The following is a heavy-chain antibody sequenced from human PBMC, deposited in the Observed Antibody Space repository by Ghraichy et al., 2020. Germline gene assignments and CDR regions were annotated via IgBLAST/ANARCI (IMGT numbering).Heavy chain of an antibody. Sequence: SETLSLTCAVYGGSFRGYYWSWIRQSPGKGLEWIGEINYGGSTTYNPSLKSRVTISIDTSRKQFSLKLRSVTAADTAVYYCVSQMPAANGTFDPWGQGTLGTVSS. CDR1: GGSFRGYY. CDR3: VSQMPAANGTFDP. CDR2: INYGGST. J-gene: IGHJ5*02. V-gene: IGHV4-34*01. D-gene: IGHD2-2*01.